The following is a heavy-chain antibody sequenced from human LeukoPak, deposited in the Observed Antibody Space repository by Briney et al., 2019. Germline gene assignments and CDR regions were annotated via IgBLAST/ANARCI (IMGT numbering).Heavy chain of an antibody. V-gene: IGHV3-53*01. CDR3: ARDQLYDSSGYYYPLFAFDI. J-gene: IGHJ3*02. CDR1: GFTVSSNY. D-gene: IGHD3-22*01. CDR2: IYSGGST. Sequence: GGSLRLSCAASGFTVSSNYMSWVRQAPGKGLEWVSVIYSGGSTYYADSVKGRFTISRDNSKNTLYLQMNSLRAEDTAVYYCARDQLYDSSGYYYPLFAFDIWGQGTMVTVSS.